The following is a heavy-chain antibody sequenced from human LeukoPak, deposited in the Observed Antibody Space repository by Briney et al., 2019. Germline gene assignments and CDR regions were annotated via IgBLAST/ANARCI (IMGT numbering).Heavy chain of an antibody. Sequence: EASVKVSCKASGYTFTGYYMHWVRQAPGQGLEWMGWINPNSGGTNYAQKFQGRVTMTRDTSISTAYMELSRLRSDDTAVYYCARDRKWELPVNWFDPWGQGTLVTVSS. CDR3: ARDRKWELPVNWFDP. V-gene: IGHV1-2*02. CDR1: GYTFTGYY. J-gene: IGHJ5*02. CDR2: INPNSGGT. D-gene: IGHD1-26*01.